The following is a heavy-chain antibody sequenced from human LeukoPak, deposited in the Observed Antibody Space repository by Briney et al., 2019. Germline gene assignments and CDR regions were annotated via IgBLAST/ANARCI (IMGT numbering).Heavy chain of an antibody. J-gene: IGHJ4*02. V-gene: IGHV4-38-2*01. CDR1: GYSNTSGYY. CDR3: ARVVPAGYYFDY. Sequence: SETLSLTCAVSGYSNTSGYYWGWIRQPPGKGLEWIGSIYHSGSTYYKPSLKSRVTISVDTAKNQFCLKLSSVTAADTAVYYCARVVPAGYYFDYWGQGTLVTVSS. CDR2: IYHSGST. D-gene: IGHD2-2*01.